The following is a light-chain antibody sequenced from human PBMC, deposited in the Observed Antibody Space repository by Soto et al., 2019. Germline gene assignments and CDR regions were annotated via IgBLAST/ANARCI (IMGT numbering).Light chain of an antibody. CDR2: DAS. CDR1: QSVSRS. Sequence: EIVLTQSPATLSLSPGDRAVLSCRASQSVSRSLTWYQHKPGQAPRLLNYDASTRATGIPRRFSGSGSGTDFTLTISSLEPEDFAVYYCQQRSNRFGGGTKVEIK. V-gene: IGKV3-11*01. J-gene: IGKJ4*01. CDR3: QQRSNR.